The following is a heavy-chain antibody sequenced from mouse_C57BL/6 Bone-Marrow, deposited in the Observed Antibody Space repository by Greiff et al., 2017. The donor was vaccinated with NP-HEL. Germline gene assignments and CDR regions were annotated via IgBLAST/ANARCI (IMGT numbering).Heavy chain of an antibody. CDR1: GFTFSDYY. J-gene: IGHJ4*01. Sequence: EVQLMESEGGLVQPGSSMKLSCTASGFTFSDYYMAWVRQVPEKGLEWVANINYDGSSTYYLDSLKSRFIISRDNAKNILYLQMSSLKSEDTATYYCARDRGYYYAMDYWGQGTSVTVSS. V-gene: IGHV5-16*01. D-gene: IGHD2-2*01. CDR2: INYDGSST. CDR3: ARDRGYYYAMDY.